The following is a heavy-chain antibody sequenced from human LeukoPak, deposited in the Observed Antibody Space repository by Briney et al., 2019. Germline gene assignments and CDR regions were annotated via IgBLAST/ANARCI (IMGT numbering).Heavy chain of an antibody. CDR2: IYYNGIT. J-gene: IGHJ6*03. D-gene: IGHD3-3*01. CDR1: GGSISSYY. V-gene: IGHV4-59*01. Sequence: SETLSLTCTVSGGSISSYYWSWIRQPPEKGLEWIGFIYYNGITSYNPSLKSRVTISLDTSKNHLSVKLSSVTAADTAVYYCARVGLEYDFWSGYYRYYYMDVWGKGTTVTVSS. CDR3: ARVGLEYDFWSGYYRYYYMDV.